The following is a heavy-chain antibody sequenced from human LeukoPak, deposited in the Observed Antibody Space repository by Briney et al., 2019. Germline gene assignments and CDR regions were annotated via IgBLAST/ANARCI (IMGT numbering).Heavy chain of an antibody. D-gene: IGHD5-24*01. CDR2: ISGSGGST. CDR1: GFTVSSNY. Sequence: GGSLRLSCAASGFTVSSNYMSWVRQAPGKGLEWVSAISGSGGSTYYADSVKGRFTISRDNSKNTLYLQMNSLRAEDTAVYYCAKDLGEMATTSDYWGQGTLVTVSS. V-gene: IGHV3-23*01. CDR3: AKDLGEMATTSDY. J-gene: IGHJ4*02.